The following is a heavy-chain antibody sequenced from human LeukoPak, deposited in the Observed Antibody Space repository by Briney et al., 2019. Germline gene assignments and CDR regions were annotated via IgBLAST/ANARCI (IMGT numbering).Heavy chain of an antibody. D-gene: IGHD3-10*01. V-gene: IGHV3-30*02. CDR2: IRCDGSNK. CDR1: GFTFSSYG. CDR3: AKGAGGGFDP. J-gene: IGHJ5*02. Sequence: GGSLRLSCAASGFTFSSYGMHWVRQAPGKGLEWVAFIRCDGSNKYYADSVKGRFTISRDNSKNTLYLQMNSLRAEDTAVYYCAKGAGGGFDPWGQGTLVTVSS.